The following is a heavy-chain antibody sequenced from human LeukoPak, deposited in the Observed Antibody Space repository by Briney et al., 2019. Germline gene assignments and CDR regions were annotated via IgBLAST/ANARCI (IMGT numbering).Heavy chain of an antibody. CDR2: ISAYNGNT. Sequence: ASVKVSCKASGYTFTSYGISWVRQAPGQGLEWMGWISAYNGNTNYAQKLQGRVTMTTDTSTSTAYMELSRLRSDDTAVYYCARDYCSSTSCLFDCWGQGTLVTVSS. J-gene: IGHJ4*02. V-gene: IGHV1-18*01. D-gene: IGHD2-2*01. CDR1: GYTFTSYG. CDR3: ARDYCSSTSCLFDC.